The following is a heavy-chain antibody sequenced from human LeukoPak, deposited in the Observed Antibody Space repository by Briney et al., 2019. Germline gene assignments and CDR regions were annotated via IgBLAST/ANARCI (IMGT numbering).Heavy chain of an antibody. CDR2: IYYSGST. CDR3: ARDYQPGYYYYGMDV. CDR1: GGSFSGYY. D-gene: IGHD2-2*01. Sequence: SETLSLTCAVYGGSFSGYYWSWIRQPPGKGLEWIGYIYYSGSTNYNPSLKSRVTISVDTSKNQFSLKLSSVTAADTAVYYCARDYQPGYYYYGMDVWGQGTTVTVSS. J-gene: IGHJ6*02. V-gene: IGHV4-59*01.